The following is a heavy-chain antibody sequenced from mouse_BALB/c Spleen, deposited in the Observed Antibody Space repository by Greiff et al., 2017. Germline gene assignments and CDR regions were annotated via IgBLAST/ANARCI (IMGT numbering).Heavy chain of an antibody. J-gene: IGHJ1*01. CDR3: ARRYYGSSWYFDV. V-gene: IGHV3-2*02. CDR2: ISYSGST. D-gene: IGHD1-1*01. Sequence: EVKVEESGPGLVKPSQSLSLTCTVTGYSITSDYAWNWIRQFPGNKLEWMGYISYSGSTSYNPSLKSRISITRDTSKNQFFLQLNSVTTEDTATYYCARRYYGSSWYFDVWGAGTTVTVSS. CDR1: GYSITSDYA.